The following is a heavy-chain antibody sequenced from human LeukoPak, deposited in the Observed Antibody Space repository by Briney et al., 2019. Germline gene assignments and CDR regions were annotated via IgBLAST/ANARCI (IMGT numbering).Heavy chain of an antibody. D-gene: IGHD2-2*01. CDR1: GFTFSSYG. CDR2: IRYDGSNK. V-gene: IGHV3-30*02. CDR3: AKASLYCSSTSCYFDY. J-gene: IGHJ4*02. Sequence: SGGSLRLSCAASGFTFSSYGMHWVRQAPGKGLEWVAFIRYDGSNKYYADSVKGRFTISRDNSKNTLYLQMNSLRAEDTAVYYCAKASLYCSSTSCYFDYWGQGTLVTVSS.